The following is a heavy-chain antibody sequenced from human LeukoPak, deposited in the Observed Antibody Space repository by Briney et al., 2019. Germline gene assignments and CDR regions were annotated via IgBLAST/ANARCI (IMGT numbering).Heavy chain of an antibody. Sequence: ASVKASCKASGGTFSSYAISWVRQAPGQGLEWMGGIIPIFGTANYAQKFQGRVTITADESTSTAYMELSSLRSEDTAVYYCARSSRYYDSSGLQAYYFDYWGQGTLVTVSS. V-gene: IGHV1-69*01. CDR1: GGTFSSYA. CDR3: ARSSRYYDSSGLQAYYFDY. D-gene: IGHD3-22*01. J-gene: IGHJ4*02. CDR2: IIPIFGTA.